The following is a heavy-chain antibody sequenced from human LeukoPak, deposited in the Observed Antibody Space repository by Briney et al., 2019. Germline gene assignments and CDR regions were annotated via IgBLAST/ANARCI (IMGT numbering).Heavy chain of an antibody. CDR2: INPNSGGT. CDR3: ARDDSGYDYYFDY. D-gene: IGHD5-12*01. V-gene: IGHV1-2*06. Sequence: ASVKVSCKASGYTFTVYYMHWVRQAPGQGLEWMGRINPNSGGTNYAQKFQGRVTMTRDTSISTAYMELSRLRSDDTAVYYCARDDSGYDYYFDYWGQGTLVTVSS. J-gene: IGHJ4*02. CDR1: GYTFTVYY.